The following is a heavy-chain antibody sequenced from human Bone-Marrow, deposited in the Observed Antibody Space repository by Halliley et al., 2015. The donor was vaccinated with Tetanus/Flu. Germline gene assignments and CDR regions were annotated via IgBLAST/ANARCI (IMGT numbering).Heavy chain of an antibody. CDR1: PVSIRTDSYY. CDR3: VRNGMYYKDIRGYSTSKFFFDF. D-gene: IGHD3-22*01. J-gene: IGHJ4*02. Sequence: SPVSIRTDSYYWGWVRQPPGKGLEWIGSIYNSENFYYNPSLRSRVTMSVDMSKNLSSLKVTSVTAADTAMYYCVRNGMYYKDIRGYSTSKFFFDFWGQGTLVTV. CDR2: IYNSENF. V-gene: IGHV4-39*01.